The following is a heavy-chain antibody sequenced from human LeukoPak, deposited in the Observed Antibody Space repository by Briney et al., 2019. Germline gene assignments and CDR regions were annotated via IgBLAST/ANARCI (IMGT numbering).Heavy chain of an antibody. J-gene: IGHJ3*02. Sequence: SETLSLTCTVSGGSISSYYWSWIRQPPGKGLEWIGYIYYSGSTNYNPSLKSRVTISVDTSNNQFSLKLSSVTAADTAVYYCARESLDAFDIWGQGTMVTVSS. V-gene: IGHV4-59*01. CDR3: ARESLDAFDI. CDR2: IYYSGST. CDR1: GGSISSYY. D-gene: IGHD1-26*01.